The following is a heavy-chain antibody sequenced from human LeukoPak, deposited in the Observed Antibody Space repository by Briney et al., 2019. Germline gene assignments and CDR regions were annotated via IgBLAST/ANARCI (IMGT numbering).Heavy chain of an antibody. J-gene: IGHJ5*02. CDR3: ARAAGTRRPPGGYDSGWFDP. CDR1: GGSISSYY. CDR2: IYTSGST. D-gene: IGHD5-12*01. Sequence: SETLSLTCTVPGGSISSYYWSWIRQPAGQGLEWSGRIYTSGSTNYNPSLKSRVTISVDKSKNQFSLKLSSVTAADTAVYYCARAAGTRRPPGGYDSGWFDPWGQGTLVTVSS. V-gene: IGHV4-4*07.